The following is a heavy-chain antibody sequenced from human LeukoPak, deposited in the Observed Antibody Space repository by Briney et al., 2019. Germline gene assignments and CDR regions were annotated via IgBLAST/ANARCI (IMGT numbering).Heavy chain of an antibody. Sequence: KPGRSLRLSCAASGFTFSSYSMNWVRQAPGKGLEWVSSISSSSSYIYYADSVKGRFTISRDNAKNSLYLQMNSLRAEDTAVYYCARASVAGTYFDYWGQGTLVTVSS. CDR1: GFTFSSYS. CDR2: ISSSSSYI. D-gene: IGHD6-19*01. V-gene: IGHV3-21*01. CDR3: ARASVAGTYFDY. J-gene: IGHJ4*02.